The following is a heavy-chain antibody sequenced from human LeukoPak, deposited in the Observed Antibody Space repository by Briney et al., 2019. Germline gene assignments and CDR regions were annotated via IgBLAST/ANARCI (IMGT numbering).Heavy chain of an antibody. CDR3: ARARVQLEGIRYYHYYMDV. Sequence: ASVKVSCKASGYTFTSYGISWVRQAPGQGLEWMGWISAYNGNTNYAQKLQGRVTMTTDTSTSTAYMELRSLRSDDTAVYYCARARVQLEGIRYYHYYMDVWGKGTTVTVSS. D-gene: IGHD1-1*01. J-gene: IGHJ6*03. CDR1: GYTFTSYG. V-gene: IGHV1-18*01. CDR2: ISAYNGNT.